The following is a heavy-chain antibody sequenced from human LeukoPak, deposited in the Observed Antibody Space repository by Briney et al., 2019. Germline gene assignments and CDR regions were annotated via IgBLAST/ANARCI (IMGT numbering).Heavy chain of an antibody. V-gene: IGHV3-23*01. CDR2: IVGSGGGI. J-gene: IGHJ4*02. Sequence: GGSLRLTCVASGFSFSTYAMNWVRQAPGQGLEWVSVIVGSGGGIEYADSVKGRFTISRDNSKNTLYLQMNSLRAEDTAVYYCAKYSFPFGLDYWGQGTLVTVSS. D-gene: IGHD5-18*01. CDR1: GFSFSTYA. CDR3: AKYSFPFGLDY.